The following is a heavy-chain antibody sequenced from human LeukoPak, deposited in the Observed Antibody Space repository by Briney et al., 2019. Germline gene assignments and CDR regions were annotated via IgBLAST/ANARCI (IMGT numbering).Heavy chain of an antibody. CDR3: ARGRYCSADICSGGDAFDI. D-gene: IGHD2-15*01. J-gene: IGHJ3*02. CDR2: IYTRGST. Sequence: SETLLLTCTVPGCPINNYYWSWIRQPAGKGLEWIGRIYTRGSTNYNPSLKSRVTMSVDTSKNQFSLKLSSVTAADTAVYYCARGRYCSADICSGGDAFDIWGQGTMVSVSS. V-gene: IGHV4-4*07. CDR1: GCPINNYY.